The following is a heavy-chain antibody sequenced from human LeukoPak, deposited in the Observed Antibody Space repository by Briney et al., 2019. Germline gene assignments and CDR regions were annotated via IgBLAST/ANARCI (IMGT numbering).Heavy chain of an antibody. CDR3: ARLLGGNDAFDI. D-gene: IGHD3-10*01. J-gene: IGHJ3*02. V-gene: IGHV4-59*08. CDR2: IYYSGST. Sequence: SETLSLTCIVSGGSISSYYWSWIRQPPGKGLEWIGYIYYSGSTNYNPSLKSRVTISVDTSKNQFSLKLSSVTAADTAVYYCARLLGGNDAFDIWGQGTMVTVSS. CDR1: GGSISSYY.